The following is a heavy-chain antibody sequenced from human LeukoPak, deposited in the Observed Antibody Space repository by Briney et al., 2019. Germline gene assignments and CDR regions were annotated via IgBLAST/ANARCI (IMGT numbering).Heavy chain of an antibody. D-gene: IGHD2-15*01. J-gene: IGHJ4*02. Sequence: GGSLRLSCAASGFTFSTYGTHWVRQAPGKGLEWVAVVRSDGSSEYYADSVKGRFIISRDNSKNTLYLQMNSLRAEDTAVYYCARYCSGGTCYVGLIWGQGTLVTVSS. V-gene: IGHV3-33*01. CDR1: GFTFSTYG. CDR3: ARYCSGGTCYVGLI. CDR2: VRSDGSSE.